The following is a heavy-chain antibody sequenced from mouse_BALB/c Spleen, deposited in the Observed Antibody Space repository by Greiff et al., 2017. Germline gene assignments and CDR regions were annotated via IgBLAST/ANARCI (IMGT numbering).Heavy chain of an antibody. Sequence: EVKLMESGGGLVKPGGSLKLSCAASGFAFSSYDMSWVRQTPEKRLEWVAYISSGGGSTYYPDTVKGRFTISRDNAKNTLYLQMSSLKSEDTAMYYCARQNLTGTRFAYWGQGTLVTVSA. J-gene: IGHJ3*01. D-gene: IGHD4-1*01. CDR3: ARQNLTGTRFAY. CDR2: ISSGGGST. V-gene: IGHV5-12-1*01. CDR1: GFAFSSYD.